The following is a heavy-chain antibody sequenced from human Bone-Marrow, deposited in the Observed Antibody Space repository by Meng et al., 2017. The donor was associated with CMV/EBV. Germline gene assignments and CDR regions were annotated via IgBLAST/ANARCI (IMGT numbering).Heavy chain of an antibody. CDR2: IYYSGST. J-gene: IGHJ4*02. Sequence: SETLSLTCTVSGGSISSYYWSWIRQPPGKGLEWIGYIYYSGSTNYNPSLKSRVTISVDTSKNQFSLKLSSVTAADTAVYYCAKDEGYYDSSGYPHYWGQGTLVTVSS. D-gene: IGHD3-22*01. V-gene: IGHV4-59*01. CDR1: GGSISSYY. CDR3: AKDEGYYDSSGYPHY.